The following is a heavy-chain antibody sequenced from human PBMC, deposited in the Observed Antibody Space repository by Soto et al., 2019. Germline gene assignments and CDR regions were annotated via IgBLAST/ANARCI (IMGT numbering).Heavy chain of an antibody. CDR3: AKPFSSSYIDY. V-gene: IGHV3-30*18. D-gene: IGHD6-6*01. CDR1: GFTFSSYG. CDR2: ISYDGSNK. J-gene: IGHJ4*02. Sequence: PGGSLRLSCAASGFTFSSYGMHWVRQAPGKGLEWVAVISYDGSNKYYADSVKGRFTISRDNSKNTLYLQMNSLRAEDTAVYYCAKPFSSSYIDYWGQGTLVTVSS.